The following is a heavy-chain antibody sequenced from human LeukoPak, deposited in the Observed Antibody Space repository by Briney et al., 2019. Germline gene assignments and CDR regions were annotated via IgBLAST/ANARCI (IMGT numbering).Heavy chain of an antibody. D-gene: IGHD4-17*01. J-gene: IGHJ4*02. Sequence: PGGSLRLSCTSSGFSFGDYSMTWVRQAPGKGLEWVGFIRSKAYGGTTEYAASVKGRFTISRVNSKNTLYLQMNSLRAEDTAVYYCAKSGDYGVAFDYWGQGTLVTVSS. CDR3: AKSGDYGVAFDY. CDR1: GFSFGDYS. V-gene: IGHV3-49*04. CDR2: IRSKAYGGTT.